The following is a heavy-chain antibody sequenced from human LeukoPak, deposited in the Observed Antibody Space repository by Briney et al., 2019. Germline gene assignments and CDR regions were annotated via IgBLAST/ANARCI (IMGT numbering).Heavy chain of an antibody. CDR1: GGSFSGYF. J-gene: IGHJ4*02. CDR2: INHSGST. D-gene: IGHD3-22*01. Sequence: SETLSLTCAVYGGSFSGYFWSWIRQPPGKGLEWIGEINHSGSTNYNPSLKSRVTISVDTSKNQFSLNLSSVTAADTAVYYCARVPAYDSSAHYWGQGTLVTVSS. V-gene: IGHV4-34*01. CDR3: ARVPAYDSSAHY.